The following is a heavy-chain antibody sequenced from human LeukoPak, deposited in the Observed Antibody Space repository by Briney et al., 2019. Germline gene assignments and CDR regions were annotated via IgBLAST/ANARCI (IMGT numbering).Heavy chain of an antibody. CDR3: AREGGIGNWFDP. CDR1: GGSISSGGYS. Sequence: PSQTLSLTCAVSGGSISSGGYSWSWIRQPPGKGLEWIGYIYHSGSTYYNPSLKSRVTISVDRSKNQFSLKLSSVTAADTAVHYCAREGGIGNWFDPWGQGTLVTVSS. J-gene: IGHJ5*02. CDR2: IYHSGST. V-gene: IGHV4-30-2*01. D-gene: IGHD1-26*01.